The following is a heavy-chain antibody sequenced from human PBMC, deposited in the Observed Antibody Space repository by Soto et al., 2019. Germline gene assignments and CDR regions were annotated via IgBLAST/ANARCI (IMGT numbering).Heavy chain of an antibody. CDR1: GFTFSSYA. D-gene: IGHD1-26*01. Sequence: GGSLRLSCAASGFTFSSYAMSWVRQAPGKGLEWVSAISGSGGSTYYADSVKGRFTISRDNSKSTLYLQINSLRAEDTAVYYCAKVLVSFVWDGPEGGYDAFDIWGQGTMVTVSS. CDR2: ISGSGGST. J-gene: IGHJ3*02. CDR3: AKVLVSFVWDGPEGGYDAFDI. V-gene: IGHV3-23*01.